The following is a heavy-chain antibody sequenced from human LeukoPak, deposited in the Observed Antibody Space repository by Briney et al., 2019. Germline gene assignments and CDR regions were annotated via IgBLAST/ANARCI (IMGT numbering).Heavy chain of an antibody. D-gene: IGHD3-9*01. CDR3: TKGDLTLIEI. CDR1: GGSISSSSYY. J-gene: IGHJ4*02. CDR2: IYYSGIT. Sequence: SETLSLTCTVSGGSISSSSYYWGWIRQPPGKGLEWIGSIYYSGITYTKPSLKSRVAMSVDTSKNQFSLKLMSVTAADTAVYFCTKGDLTLIEIWGQGTLVTVSS. V-gene: IGHV4-39*07.